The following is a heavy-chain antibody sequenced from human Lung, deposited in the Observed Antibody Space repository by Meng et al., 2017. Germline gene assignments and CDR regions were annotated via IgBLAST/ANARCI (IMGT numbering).Heavy chain of an antibody. CDR1: GYSFTSYA. D-gene: IGHD6-13*01. CDR2: LRPVDGNT. Sequence: QVQLVQSGAEVKKPGASVRVSCKASGYSFTSYAMHWVRQAPGQRLEWMGWLRPVDGNTKYSQNFQGRVTITRDTSASTAYMELSSLRSEDTAVYYCAREVPYTSSWYPQGHWGQGTLVTVSS. J-gene: IGHJ4*02. V-gene: IGHV1-3*01. CDR3: AREVPYTSSWYPQGH.